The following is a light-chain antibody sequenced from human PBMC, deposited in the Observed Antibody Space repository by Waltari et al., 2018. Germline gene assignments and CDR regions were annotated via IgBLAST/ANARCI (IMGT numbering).Light chain of an antibody. CDR2: GAS. CDR1: QSVSSSP. Sequence: EIVLTQSPGTLSLSPGERATLSCRASQSVSSSPFAWYQQKPGQAPRLLFYGASSRATGIPDRFSGSGSGTDFSLTISRLEPEDFAVYYCQQYGSSPFTFGPGTKVDIK. V-gene: IGKV3-20*01. J-gene: IGKJ3*01. CDR3: QQYGSSPFT.